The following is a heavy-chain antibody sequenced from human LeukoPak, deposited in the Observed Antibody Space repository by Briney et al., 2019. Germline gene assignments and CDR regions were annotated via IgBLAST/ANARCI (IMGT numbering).Heavy chain of an antibody. V-gene: IGHV3-21*01. D-gene: IGHD3-3*01. CDR2: ISSSSSYI. Sequence: GGSLRLSCAASGFTFSSYSMNWVRQAPGKGLEWVSSISSSSSYIFYADSVKGRFTISRDNAKNSLYLQMNSLRAEDTAVYYCARDSNFNYDFWSGYPGSFDYWGQGTLVTVSS. CDR3: ARDSNFNYDFWSGYPGSFDY. J-gene: IGHJ4*02. CDR1: GFTFSSYS.